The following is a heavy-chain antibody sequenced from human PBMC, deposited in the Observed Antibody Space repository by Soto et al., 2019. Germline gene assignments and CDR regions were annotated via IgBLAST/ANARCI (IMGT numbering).Heavy chain of an antibody. Sequence: ESVGGVVQPGRSLRLSCAASGFTFSSYGMHWVRQAPGKGLEWVAVIWYDGSNKYNADSVKGRFTISRDNSKNTLYLQMNSLRAEDTAVYYCAREFWSGPFDYWGQGTLVTVSS. CDR1: GFTFSSYG. V-gene: IGHV3-33*01. D-gene: IGHD3-3*01. J-gene: IGHJ4*02. CDR3: AREFWSGPFDY. CDR2: IWYDGSNK.